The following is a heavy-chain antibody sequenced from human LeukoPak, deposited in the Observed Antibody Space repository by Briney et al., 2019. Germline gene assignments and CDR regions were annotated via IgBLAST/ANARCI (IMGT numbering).Heavy chain of an antibody. CDR3: ASDRRGRPYDFWSGYYTGIGWFDP. D-gene: IGHD3-3*01. V-gene: IGHV4-4*07. J-gene: IGHJ5*02. CDR1: GGSISSYY. CDR2: IYTSGST. Sequence: SETLSLTCTVSGGSISSYYWSWIRQPAGKGLEWIGRIYTSGSTNYNSSLKSRVTMSVDTSKNQFSLKLSSVTAADTAVYYCASDRRGRPYDFWSGYYTGIGWFDPWGQGTLVTVSS.